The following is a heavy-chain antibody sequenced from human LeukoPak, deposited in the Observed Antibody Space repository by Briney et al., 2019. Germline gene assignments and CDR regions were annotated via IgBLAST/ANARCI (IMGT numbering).Heavy chain of an antibody. J-gene: IGHJ4*02. CDR3: ARDLGDGTPFDY. CDR2: ITNDGSST. D-gene: IGHD1-7*01. CDR1: GFTFSSYW. V-gene: IGHV3-74*01. Sequence: QSGGSLRLSCAASGFTFSSYWMYWVRQAPGKGLVWVSRITNDGSSTGDADSVKGRFTISRDNAKNTLYLQMNSLRVEDTAVYYCARDLGDGTPFDYWGQGTLVTVSS.